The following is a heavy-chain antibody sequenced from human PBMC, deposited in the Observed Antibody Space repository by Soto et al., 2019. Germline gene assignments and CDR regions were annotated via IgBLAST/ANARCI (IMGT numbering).Heavy chain of an antibody. J-gene: IGHJ5*02. D-gene: IGHD1-1*01. Sequence: PSETLSLTCTVSGGSISSSSYYWGWIRQPPGKGLEWIGSIYYSGSTYYNPSLRSRVTISVDTSKNQFSLKLSSVTAADTAVYYCARDVASEEKYNWNSNWFDPWGQATLVTVSS. CDR3: ARDVASEEKYNWNSNWFDP. CDR1: GGSISSSSYY. V-gene: IGHV4-39*02. CDR2: IYYSGST.